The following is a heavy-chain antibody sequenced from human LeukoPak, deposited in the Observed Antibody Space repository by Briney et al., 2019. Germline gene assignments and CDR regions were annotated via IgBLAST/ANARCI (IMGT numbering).Heavy chain of an antibody. V-gene: IGHV3-9*01. CDR1: GFTFDDYA. D-gene: IGHD1-26*01. CDR2: ISWNSGSI. CDR3: AKDSSGSYYFDY. J-gene: IGHJ4*02. Sequence: GRSLRLSCAASGFTFDDYAMPWVRQAPGKGLEWVSGISWNSGSIGHADSVKGRSTISRDNAKNSLYLQMNSLRAEDTAVYYCAKDSSGSYYFDYWGQGTLVTVSS.